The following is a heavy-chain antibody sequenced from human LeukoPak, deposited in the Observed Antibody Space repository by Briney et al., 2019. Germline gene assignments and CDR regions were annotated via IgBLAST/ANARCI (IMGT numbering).Heavy chain of an antibody. V-gene: IGHV1-24*01. Sequence: GASVKVSCKVSGYTLTELSMHWVRQAPGKGLEWMGGFDPEDGETIYAQKFQGRVTMTEDTSTDTAYMELSSLRSEDTAVYYCARGGHCSSTSCSRGFQHWGQGTLVTVSS. CDR2: FDPEDGET. D-gene: IGHD2-2*01. CDR1: GYTLTELS. CDR3: ARGGHCSSTSCSRGFQH. J-gene: IGHJ1*01.